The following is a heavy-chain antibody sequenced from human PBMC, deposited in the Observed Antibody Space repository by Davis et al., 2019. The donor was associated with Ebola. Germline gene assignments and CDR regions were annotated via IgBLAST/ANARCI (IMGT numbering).Heavy chain of an antibody. J-gene: IGHJ4*02. D-gene: IGHD6-19*01. V-gene: IGHV2-5*01. CDR1: GFSLSTSGVG. Sequence: SGPTLVKPTQTLTLTCTFSGFSLSTSGVGVGWIRQPPGKALEWLALIYWNDDKRYSPSLKSRLTITKDTSKNQVVLTMTNMDPVETATYYCARKAVAGGVDYWGQGTLVTVSS. CDR3: ARKAVAGGVDY. CDR2: IYWNDDK.